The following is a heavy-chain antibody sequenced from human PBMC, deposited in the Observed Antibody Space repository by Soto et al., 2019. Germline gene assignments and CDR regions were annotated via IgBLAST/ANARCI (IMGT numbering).Heavy chain of an antibody. Sequence: GGSLILSCAASGFTFSGYAMSWVRQAPGKGLEWVSAISSTGGTTNYADSVKGRFTISRDNSKNTLYLQLNSLRVEDTAIYYCVRGESPSHRNGPEYWGQGTQVTVSS. CDR3: VRGESPSHRNGPEY. CDR2: ISSTGGTT. CDR1: GFTFSGYA. V-gene: IGHV3-23*01. D-gene: IGHD2-8*01. J-gene: IGHJ4*02.